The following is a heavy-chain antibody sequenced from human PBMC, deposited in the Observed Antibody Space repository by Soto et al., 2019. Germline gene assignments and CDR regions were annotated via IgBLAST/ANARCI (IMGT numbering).Heavy chain of an antibody. CDR1: GVSLNTSGVG. J-gene: IGHJ4*02. CDR2: IYWDGDT. V-gene: IGHV2-5*02. D-gene: IGHD3-10*01. Sequence: HITLKESGPTLVKPTQALTLTCTLSGVSLNTSGVGVGWVRQPPGKALEWLALIYWDGDTRYNPSLKSRVSITKDTSRNLVVLTMTNMDPVDTATYYCAHRSYRLFSYFDFWGPGTLVAVSS. CDR3: AHRSYRLFSYFDF.